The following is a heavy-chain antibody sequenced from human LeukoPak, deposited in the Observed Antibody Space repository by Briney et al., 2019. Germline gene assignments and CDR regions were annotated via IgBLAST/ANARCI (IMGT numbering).Heavy chain of an antibody. D-gene: IGHD3-10*01. CDR3: ASQYYGSGSYWDYYYGMDV. CDR2: IIPIFGTA. J-gene: IGHJ6*02. CDR1: GYTFTSYG. V-gene: IGHV1-69*13. Sequence: SVKVSCKASGYTFTSYGISWVRQAPGQGLEWMGGIIPIFGTANYAQKFQGRVTITADESTSTAYMELSSLRSEDTAVYYCASQYYGSGSYWDYYYGMDVWGQGTTVTVSS.